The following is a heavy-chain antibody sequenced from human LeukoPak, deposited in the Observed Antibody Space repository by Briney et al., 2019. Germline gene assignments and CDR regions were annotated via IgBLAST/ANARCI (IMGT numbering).Heavy chain of an antibody. D-gene: IGHD2-15*01. CDR2: ISGSGNST. J-gene: IGHJ4*02. CDR3: AKVLVLVSANRYYFDY. Sequence: GGSLRLSCAAPGLTFSGSAMSWVRQAPGKGLEWVSLISGSGNSTYYADSVKGRFTISRDNSKNTLYLQMNSLRAEDTAVYYCAKVLVLVSANRYYFDYWGQGTLVTASS. CDR1: GLTFSGSA. V-gene: IGHV3-23*01.